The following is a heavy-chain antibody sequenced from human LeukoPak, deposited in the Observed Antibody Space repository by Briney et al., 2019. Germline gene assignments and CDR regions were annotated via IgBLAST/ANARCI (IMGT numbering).Heavy chain of an antibody. CDR2: IYYSGST. D-gene: IGHD3-10*01. V-gene: IGHV4-39*01. J-gene: IGHJ4*02. Sequence: PSETLSLTCTVSGGSISSSSYYWGWIRQPPGKGLEWIGSIYYSGSTYYNPSLKSRVTISVDTSKNQFSLKLSSVTAADTAVYYCARARYYGSGSYYNHPRGPPLYWGQGTLVTVSS. CDR1: GGSISSSSYY. CDR3: ARARYYGSGSYYNHPRGPPLY.